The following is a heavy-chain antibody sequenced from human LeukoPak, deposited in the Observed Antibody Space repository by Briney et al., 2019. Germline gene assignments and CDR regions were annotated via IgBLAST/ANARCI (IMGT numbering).Heavy chain of an antibody. CDR3: AKGSWLVRSYLDY. CDR1: GFTFSSYG. V-gene: IGHV3-30*18. D-gene: IGHD6-19*01. CDR2: ISYDGSNK. J-gene: IGHJ4*02. Sequence: PGGSLRLSCAASGFTFSSYGMHWVRQAPGKGLEWVAVISYDGSNKYYADSVKGRFTISRDNSKNTLYLQMNSLRAEDTAVYYCAKGSWLVRSYLDYWGQGTLVTVSS.